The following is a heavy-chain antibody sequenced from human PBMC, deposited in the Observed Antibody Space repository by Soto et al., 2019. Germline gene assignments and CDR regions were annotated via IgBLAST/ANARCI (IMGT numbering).Heavy chain of an antibody. CDR3: TRLGYSYGYDY. Sequence: GGSLRLSCAASWFTFSGSAMHWVRQASGKGLEWVGRIRSKANSYATAYAASVKGRFTISRDDSKNTAYLQMNSLKTEDTAVYYCTRLGYSYGYDYWGQGTLVTVSS. CDR1: WFTFSGSA. V-gene: IGHV3-73*01. D-gene: IGHD5-18*01. J-gene: IGHJ4*02. CDR2: IRSKANSYAT.